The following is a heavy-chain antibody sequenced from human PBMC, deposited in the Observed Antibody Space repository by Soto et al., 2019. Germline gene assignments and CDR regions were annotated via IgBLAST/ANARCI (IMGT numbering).Heavy chain of an antibody. J-gene: IGHJ5*02. V-gene: IGHV4-30-4*01. Sequence: QVQLRESGPGLVKPSQTLSLTCSVSGASVAGGSYYWSWVRQPPGQGLEWIGYIPSRGRPFYNPSLTSRGTIPADTSKNQLALQLTSVTAADTAVYYCARDTYSGYDFGLWGQGTLVTVSS. CDR3: ARDTYSGYDFGL. CDR2: IPSRGRP. CDR1: GASVAGGSYY. D-gene: IGHD5-12*01.